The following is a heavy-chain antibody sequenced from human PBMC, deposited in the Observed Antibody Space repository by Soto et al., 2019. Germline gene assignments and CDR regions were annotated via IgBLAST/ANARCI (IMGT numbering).Heavy chain of an antibody. J-gene: IGHJ4*02. V-gene: IGHV3-30*18. D-gene: IGHD3-10*01. CDR1: GFTFDRYG. Sequence: HVQLVESGGGVVQPGRSLRLSCAASGFTFDRYGMHWVRQAPGKGLEWMALMTHDTDNEYYADSVKGRFTIFRDNSKNTLYLQLNSLRAEDTAVYYCAKGLVRGVSLVDYWGQGTLVTVSS. CDR3: AKGLVRGVSLVDY. CDR2: MTHDTDNE.